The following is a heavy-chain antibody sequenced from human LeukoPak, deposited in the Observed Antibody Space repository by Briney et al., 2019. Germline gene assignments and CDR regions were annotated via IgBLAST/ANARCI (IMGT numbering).Heavy chain of an antibody. V-gene: IGHV3-49*03. CDR1: GFTFGDYA. CDR2: IRSKAYGGTT. CDR3: TRDPSIVGASDPRLGDAFDI. Sequence: GGSLRLSCTASGFTFGDYAMSWFCQAPGKGLEWVGFIRSKAYGGTTEYAASVKGRFTISRDDSKSIAYLQMNSLKTEDTAVYYCTRDPSIVGASDPRLGDAFDIWGQGTMVTVSS. D-gene: IGHD1-26*01. J-gene: IGHJ3*02.